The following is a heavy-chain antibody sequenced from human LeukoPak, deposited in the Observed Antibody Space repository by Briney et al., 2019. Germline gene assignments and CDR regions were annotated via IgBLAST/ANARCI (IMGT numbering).Heavy chain of an antibody. Sequence: SQTLSLTCAISGDSVSSNSVTWNWIRQSPSRGLEWLGRTYYRSTWYNDYAVSVRGRITVNPDTSKNQFSLHLNSVTPEDTAVYYCARRLTQYDCFDPWGQGILVTISS. CDR2: TYYRSTWYN. J-gene: IGHJ5*02. V-gene: IGHV6-1*01. CDR3: ARRLTQYDCFDP. CDR1: GDSVSSNSVT. D-gene: IGHD2-2*01.